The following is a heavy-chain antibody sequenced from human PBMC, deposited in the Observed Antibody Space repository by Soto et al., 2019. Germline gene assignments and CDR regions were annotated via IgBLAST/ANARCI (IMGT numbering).Heavy chain of an antibody. Sequence: GGSLRLSCAASGFTFSSYAMSWVRQAPGKGLEWVSAISGSGGSTYYADSVKGRFTISRDNSKNTLYLQMNSLRAEDTAVYYCAKDPPGSSSWYERPAYWGQGTLVTVSS. V-gene: IGHV3-23*01. CDR1: GFTFSSYA. CDR2: ISGSGGST. D-gene: IGHD6-13*01. J-gene: IGHJ4*02. CDR3: AKDPPGSSSWYERPAY.